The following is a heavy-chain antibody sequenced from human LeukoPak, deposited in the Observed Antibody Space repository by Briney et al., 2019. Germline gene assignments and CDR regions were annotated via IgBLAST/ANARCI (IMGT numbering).Heavy chain of an antibody. CDR1: GGSFSGYY. J-gene: IGHJ6*04. Sequence: SSETLSLTCAVYGGSFSGYYWSWIRQPPGKGLEWIGEINHSGSTNYNPSLESRVTISVDTSKNQFSLKLSSVTAADTAVYYCARGPYDILTGPIGMDVWGKGTTVTVPS. V-gene: IGHV4-34*01. CDR3: ARGPYDILTGPIGMDV. CDR2: INHSGST. D-gene: IGHD3-9*01.